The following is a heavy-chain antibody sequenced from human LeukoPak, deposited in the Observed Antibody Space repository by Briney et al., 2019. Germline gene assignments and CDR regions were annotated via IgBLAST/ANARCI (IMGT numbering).Heavy chain of an antibody. CDR1: GFTFSSYS. CDR2: ISSSSSTI. CDR3: ARDARQGSYFQYYFDY. V-gene: IGHV3-48*01. D-gene: IGHD1-26*01. Sequence: GGSLRLSCAASGFTFSSYSMNWVRQAPGKGLEWVSYISSSSSTIYYADSVKGRFAISRDNAKNSLYLQMNSLRAEDTAVYYCARDARQGSYFQYYFDYWGQGTLVTVSS. J-gene: IGHJ4*02.